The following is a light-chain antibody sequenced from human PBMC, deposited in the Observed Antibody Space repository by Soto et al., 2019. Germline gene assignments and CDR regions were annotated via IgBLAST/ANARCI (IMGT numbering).Light chain of an antibody. CDR2: AAS. V-gene: IGKV1-39*01. Sequence: DIQMTHSPSSLSASVGDRFSITCRASQSISSYLNWYQQKPGKAPKLLIYAASSLQSGVPSRFSGSGSGTDFTLTISSLQPEDFATYYCQQSYSTSITFGQGTRLEIK. CDR1: QSISSY. J-gene: IGKJ5*01. CDR3: QQSYSTSIT.